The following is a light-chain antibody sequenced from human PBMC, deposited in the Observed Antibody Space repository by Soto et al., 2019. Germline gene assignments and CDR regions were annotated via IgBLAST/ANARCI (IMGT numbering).Light chain of an antibody. J-gene: IGKJ1*01. CDR3: QQYAASPWT. Sequence: EIVFTQSPGTLSLSPGEGATLSCRASQSVSTTYFAWYQQKPGQAPRLVMYGASSRATGIPDRFSGSGSGTDFTLTISRLQPEDFAVYYCQQYAASPWTFGQGTRVEFK. CDR2: GAS. V-gene: IGKV3-20*01. CDR1: QSVSTTY.